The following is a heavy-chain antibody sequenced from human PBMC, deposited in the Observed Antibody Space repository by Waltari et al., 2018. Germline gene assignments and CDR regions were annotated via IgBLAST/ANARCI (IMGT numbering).Heavy chain of an antibody. D-gene: IGHD6-13*01. J-gene: IGHJ6*02. CDR1: GRSISRSY. CDR2: IYYSGST. CDR3: ARDLGSSLGLEYGMDV. V-gene: IGHV4-59*01. Sequence: QVQLQESGPGLVKPSETLSLHCTVPGRSISRSYWPWLRQPPGKGLEWIGYIYYSGSTNYNPSLKSRVTISVDTSKNQFSRKLSSVTAADTAVYYCARDLGSSLGLEYGMDVWGQGTTVTVSS.